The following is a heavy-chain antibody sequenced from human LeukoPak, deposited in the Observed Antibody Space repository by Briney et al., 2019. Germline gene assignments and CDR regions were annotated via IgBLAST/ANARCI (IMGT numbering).Heavy chain of an antibody. CDR2: IYPRDSRT. V-gene: IGHV5-51*01. CDR3: ARHLSDITSSPNY. Sequence: VESLQISCKGSGYSFSSYWIAWVRQMPGKGLEWMGVIYPRDSRTTYSPSFQDQVTISADKSISTDYLQWTSLKASDTAMYYCARHLSDITSSPNYWGPGTLVTVSS. CDR1: GYSFSSYW. J-gene: IGHJ4*02. D-gene: IGHD2-2*01.